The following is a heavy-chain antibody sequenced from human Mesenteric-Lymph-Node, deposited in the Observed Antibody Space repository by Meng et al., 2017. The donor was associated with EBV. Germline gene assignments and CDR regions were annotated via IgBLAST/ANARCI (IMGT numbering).Heavy chain of an antibody. J-gene: IGHJ4*02. Sequence: HLQLREAGTGQVRPSQTLSLTGYVSGGSIISGGYYWSWSRQAPGKGLEWIGFIYHSGTTYLNPSLRSRVNLSVDTSKNQFSLNLRSVSAADTAIYYCARSAGGDYFDYWGQGTLVTVSS. D-gene: IGHD1-26*01. CDR1: GGSIISGGYY. CDR2: IYHSGTT. V-gene: IGHV4-30-2*01. CDR3: ARSAGGDYFDY.